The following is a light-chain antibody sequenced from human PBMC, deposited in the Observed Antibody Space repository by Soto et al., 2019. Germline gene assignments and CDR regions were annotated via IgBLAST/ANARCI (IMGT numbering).Light chain of an antibody. Sequence: EIVLTQSPATLSLSPGDRATLSCGASQSVRSSYVAWYQQKAGLAPRLLIYDGSSRASGIPDRFSGSGSGTDFTLTIGRLEPEDFGVYYCQQYDNSAPLSFGGGTKVE. CDR3: QQYDNSAPLS. V-gene: IGKV3D-20*01. CDR2: DGS. CDR1: QSVRSSY. J-gene: IGKJ4*01.